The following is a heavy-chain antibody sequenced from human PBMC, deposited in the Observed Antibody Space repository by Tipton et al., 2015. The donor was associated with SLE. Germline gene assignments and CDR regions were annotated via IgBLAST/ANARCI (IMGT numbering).Heavy chain of an antibody. CDR2: ISYSGST. V-gene: IGHV4-39*07. D-gene: IGHD3-10*01. J-gene: IGHJ6*02. CDR3: ARDRGVVGTDYYYGMDV. CDR1: GGSITSSSYY. Sequence: TLSLTCTVSGGSITSSSYYWGWIRQSPEKGLEWIGSISYSGSTYYNPSLKSRVTISVDTSKNQFSLKLSSVTAADTAVYYCARDRGVVGTDYYYGMDVWGQGTTVTVSS.